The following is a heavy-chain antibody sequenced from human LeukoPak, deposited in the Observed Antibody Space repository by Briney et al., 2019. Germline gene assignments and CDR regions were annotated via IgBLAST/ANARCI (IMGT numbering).Heavy chain of an antibody. CDR3: AKVGAMVRGVIHAFDI. Sequence: PGGSLRLSCAASGFTFSSYAMSWVRQAPGKGLEWVSTISGGGGSTYYADSVKGRFTTSRDNSKNTLYLQMNSPRAEDTAVYYCAKVGAMVRGVIHAFDIWGQGTMVTVSS. CDR2: ISGGGGST. J-gene: IGHJ3*02. D-gene: IGHD3-10*01. V-gene: IGHV3-23*01. CDR1: GFTFSSYA.